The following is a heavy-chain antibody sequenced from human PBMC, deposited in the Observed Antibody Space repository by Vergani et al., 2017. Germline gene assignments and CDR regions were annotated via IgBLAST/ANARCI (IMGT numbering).Heavy chain of an antibody. Sequence: EVQLLESGGGLVQPGGSLRLSCAASGFTFSSYSMNWVRQAPGKGLEWVSSISSSSSYIYYADSVKGRFTISRDNAKNSLYLQMNSLRAEDTAVYYCARWPYGGNSIFDYWGQGTLVTVSS. CDR2: ISSSSSYI. CDR3: ARWPYGGNSIFDY. D-gene: IGHD4-23*01. J-gene: IGHJ4*02. V-gene: IGHV3-21*01. CDR1: GFTFSSYS.